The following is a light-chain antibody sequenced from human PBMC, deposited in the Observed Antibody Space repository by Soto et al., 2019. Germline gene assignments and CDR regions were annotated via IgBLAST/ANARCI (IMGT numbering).Light chain of an antibody. J-gene: IGKJ5*01. CDR1: QPVDNY. CDR2: DAV. CDR3: QQQNNWPPIT. Sequence: EIVLTQSPAILSLSPGERATLSCRASQPVDNYLAWYQQKPCQAPRLLIYDAVNTATGIPARFSGRGYGTHFTLTISSLEPEDFAVYFYQQQNNWPPITFGQGTRLELK. V-gene: IGKV3-11*01.